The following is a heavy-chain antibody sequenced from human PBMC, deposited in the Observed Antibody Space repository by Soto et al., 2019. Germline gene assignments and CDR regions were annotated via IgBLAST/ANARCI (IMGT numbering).Heavy chain of an antibody. CDR2: ISGRGLVT. CDR3: ARTRGTHCSGGSCYYFDI. J-gene: IGHJ4*02. D-gene: IGHD2-15*01. V-gene: IGHV3-23*01. CDR1: GFGFGSYA. Sequence: AQLSESGGGLVRPGGSLRVSCAASGFGFGSYAMAWIRQAPGKGLEWGSSISGRGLVTYYADSVRGRFAVSRDNSRNTLFLQMNSLRAEDTAVYYCARTRGTHCSGGSCYYFDIWGRGTLVSV.